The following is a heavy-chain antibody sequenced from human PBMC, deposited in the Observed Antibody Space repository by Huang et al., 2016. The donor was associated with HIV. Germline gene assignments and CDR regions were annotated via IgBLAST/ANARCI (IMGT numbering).Heavy chain of an antibody. Sequence: QVQIEQWGSGLLKPSETLSLTCAFYGGSFTDFYWSWIRQAPGKGLEWIGEINHSGHTTYNESVKTRVTLSMDMSKSQFSLGLDSVTAADTAVYYCATDDRQYARHIGRFWGQGALVSVSS. CDR3: ATDDRQYARHIGRF. J-gene: IGHJ4*02. CDR1: GGSFTDFY. D-gene: IGHD3-16*01. CDR2: INHSGHT. V-gene: IGHV4-34*02.